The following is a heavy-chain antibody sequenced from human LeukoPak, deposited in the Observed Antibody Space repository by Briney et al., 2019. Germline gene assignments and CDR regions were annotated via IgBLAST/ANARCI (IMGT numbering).Heavy chain of an antibody. CDR2: INPNSGGT. CDR3: ARDIAVFGVVIEGTSDY. Sequence: GASVKVSCKASGYTFTGYYMHWVRQAPGQGLEWMGWINPNSGGTNYAQKFQGRVTMTRDTSISTAYMELSRLRSDDTAVYYCARDIAVFGVVIEGTSDYWGQGTLVTVSS. V-gene: IGHV1-2*02. CDR1: GYTFTGYY. J-gene: IGHJ4*02. D-gene: IGHD3-3*01.